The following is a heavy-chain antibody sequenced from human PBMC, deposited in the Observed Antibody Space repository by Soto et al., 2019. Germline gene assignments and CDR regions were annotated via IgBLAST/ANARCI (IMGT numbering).Heavy chain of an antibody. CDR1: GGSISSSSYY. V-gene: IGHV4-39*01. CDR3: ARRAAVVSWSDR. D-gene: IGHD6-19*01. Sequence: QLQLQESGPGLVKPSETLSLTCTVSGGSISSSSYYWGWIRQPPGKGLEWIGSIYYSGSTSYNPSLKSRVTISVDTSKNQFSLKLSSVTAADTAVYYCARRAAVVSWSDRWGQGTLVTVSS. CDR2: IYYSGST. J-gene: IGHJ5*02.